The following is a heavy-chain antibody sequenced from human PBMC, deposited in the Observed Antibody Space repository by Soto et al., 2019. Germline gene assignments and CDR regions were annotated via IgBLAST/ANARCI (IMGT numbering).Heavy chain of an antibody. CDR3: ARRFYDPEGFDY. V-gene: IGHV5-51*01. J-gene: IGHJ4*02. D-gene: IGHD5-12*01. CDR2: IYPGDSDT. CDR1: VYPVSRYC. Sequence: PGESVKIFCRGSVYPVSRYCRACVRPLPGKGLEWMGIIYPGDSDTRYSPSFQGQVTISADKSISTAYLQWSSLKASDTAMYYCARRFYDPEGFDYWGQGTLVTVSS.